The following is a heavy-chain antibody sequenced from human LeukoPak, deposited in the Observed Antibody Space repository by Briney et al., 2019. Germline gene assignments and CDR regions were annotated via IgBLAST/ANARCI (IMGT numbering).Heavy chain of an antibody. Sequence: GGSLRLSCAASGFTFSSYGMHWVRQAPGKGLEWVAFIRYDGSNKYYADSVKGRFTISRDNSKNTLYLQMNSLRAEDTAVYYCAKDGWELPHRAYCYYMDVWGKGTTVTVSS. J-gene: IGHJ6*03. CDR1: GFTFSSYG. CDR3: AKDGWELPHRAYCYYMDV. CDR2: IRYDGSNK. D-gene: IGHD1-26*01. V-gene: IGHV3-30*02.